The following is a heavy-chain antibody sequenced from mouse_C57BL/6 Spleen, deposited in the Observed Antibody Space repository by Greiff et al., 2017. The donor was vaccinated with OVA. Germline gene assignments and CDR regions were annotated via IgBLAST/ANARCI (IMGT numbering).Heavy chain of an antibody. V-gene: IGHV1-52*01. CDR3: ARSRIATVVANY. J-gene: IGHJ2*01. Sequence: QVQLQQPGAELVRPGSSVKLSCKASGYTFTSYWMHWVKQRPIQGLEWIGNIDPSDSETHYNQKFKDKATLTVDKSSSTAYMQLSSLTSEDSAVYYCARSRIATVVANYWGQGTTRTVSS. CDR2: IDPSDSET. CDR1: GYTFTSYW. D-gene: IGHD1-1*01.